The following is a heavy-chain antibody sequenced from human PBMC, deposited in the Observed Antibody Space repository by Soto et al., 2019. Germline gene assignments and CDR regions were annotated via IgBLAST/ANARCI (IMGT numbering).Heavy chain of an antibody. D-gene: IGHD2-21*02. CDR2: IHSDGSST. Sequence: EVQLVESEGGLVQPGGSLRLSCAASGFTFSYYWMHWVRQAPGQGLVWVSRIHSDGSSTTYADSVKGRFTISRDNAKNTLYLQMNSLRAEDTDVYYCARGDRGDFDLWGQGTMVTVSS. V-gene: IGHV3-74*01. CDR3: ARGDRGDFDL. J-gene: IGHJ3*01. CDR1: GFTFSYYW.